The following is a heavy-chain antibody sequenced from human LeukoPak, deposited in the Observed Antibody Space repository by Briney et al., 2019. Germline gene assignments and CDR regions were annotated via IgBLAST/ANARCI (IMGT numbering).Heavy chain of an antibody. Sequence: SETLSLTCTVSGGSISSSSYYWGWIRQPPGKGLEWIGSIYYSGSTYYNPSLKSRVTIPVDTSKNQFSLKLSSVTAADTAVYYCARLSYDYTAMEGYYFDYWGQGTLVTVSS. CDR2: IYYSGST. J-gene: IGHJ4*02. D-gene: IGHD5-18*01. CDR1: GGSISSSSYY. V-gene: IGHV4-39*01. CDR3: ARLSYDYTAMEGYYFDY.